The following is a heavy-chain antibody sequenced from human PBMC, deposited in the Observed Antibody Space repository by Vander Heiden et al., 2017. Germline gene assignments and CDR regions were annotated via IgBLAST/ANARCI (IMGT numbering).Heavy chain of an antibody. D-gene: IGHD6-19*01. CDR3: ARGSRWRVQRDLLHF. Sequence: EVQLVESGGGLVQPGGSLRLSCAASGFPFSSYWMSWVRQAPGKGLEWVANIKQDGSEKYYVDSVKGRFTISRDNAKNSLYLQMNSLRAEDTAVYYCARGSRWRVQRDLLHFWGQGTLVTVSS. CDR2: IKQDGSEK. CDR1: GFPFSSYW. V-gene: IGHV3-7*03. J-gene: IGHJ4*02.